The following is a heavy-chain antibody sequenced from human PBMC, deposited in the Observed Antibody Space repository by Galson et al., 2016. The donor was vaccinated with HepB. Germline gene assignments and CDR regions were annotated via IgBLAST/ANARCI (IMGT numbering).Heavy chain of an antibody. D-gene: IGHD4-17*01. CDR2: ISGSGGST. J-gene: IGHJ6*02. CDR3: AKDPGRYGDYVLYYYGMDV. CDR1: GFTFSSYA. V-gene: IGHV3-23*01. Sequence: SLRLSCAASGFTFSSYAMSWVRQAPGKGLEWVSAISGSGGSTYYADSVKGRFPISRDNSKNTLYLQMNSLSAEDTAVYYCAKDPGRYGDYVLYYYGMDVWGQGTTVTVSS.